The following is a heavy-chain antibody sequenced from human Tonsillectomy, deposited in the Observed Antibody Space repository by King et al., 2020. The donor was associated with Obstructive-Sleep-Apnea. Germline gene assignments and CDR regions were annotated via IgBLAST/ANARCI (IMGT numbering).Heavy chain of an antibody. Sequence: QPQESGPGLVKPSETLSLTCAVSGGSISSSNWWSWVRQPPGKGLEWIGEIYHSGSTNYNPSLKSRVTISVDKSKNQFSLKVSSVTAADTAVYYCARGTPHYYSGGSCYSYGLDYWGQGTLVTVSS. CDR1: GGSISSSNW. CDR3: ARGTPHYYSGGSCYSYGLDY. V-gene: IGHV4-4*02. J-gene: IGHJ4*02. D-gene: IGHD2-15*01. CDR2: IYHSGST.